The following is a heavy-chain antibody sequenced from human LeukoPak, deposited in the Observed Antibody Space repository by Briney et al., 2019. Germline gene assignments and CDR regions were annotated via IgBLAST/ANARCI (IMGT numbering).Heavy chain of an antibody. D-gene: IGHD3-22*01. Sequence: GGSLRLSCAASGFTFSSYGMHWVRQAPGEGLEWVAFIRYDGNNKYYADSVKGRFTISRDNSKNTLFLQMNSLRAEDTAVYYCAKNYDGSGYYFDYWGQGTLVTVSS. J-gene: IGHJ4*02. CDR3: AKNYDGSGYYFDY. V-gene: IGHV3-30*02. CDR1: GFTFSSYG. CDR2: IRYDGNNK.